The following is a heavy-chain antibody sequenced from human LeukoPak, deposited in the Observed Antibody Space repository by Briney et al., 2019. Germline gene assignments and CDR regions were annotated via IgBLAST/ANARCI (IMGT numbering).Heavy chain of an antibody. V-gene: IGHV3-21*01. CDR1: GFAFSSYS. CDR2: ISSSSSYI. Sequence: GGSLRLSCAASGFAFSSYSMNWVRQAPGKGLEWVSSISSSSSYIYYADSVKGRFTISRDNAKNSLYLQMNSLRAEDTAVYYCAREHCSSTSCYEDYWGQGTLVTVSS. D-gene: IGHD2-2*01. CDR3: AREHCSSTSCYEDY. J-gene: IGHJ4*02.